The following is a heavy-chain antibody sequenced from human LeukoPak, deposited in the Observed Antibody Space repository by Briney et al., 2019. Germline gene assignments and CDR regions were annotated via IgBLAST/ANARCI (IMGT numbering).Heavy chain of an antibody. D-gene: IGHD3-3*01. CDR2: ISGSGGST. J-gene: IGHJ4*02. CDR3: ATSSLRNTILDY. Sequence: GGSLRLSCAASGFTFSSYAMSWVRQAPGKGLEWVSDISGSGGSTYYADSVKGRFTISRDNSKNTLYLQMNSLRAEDTAVYYCATSSLRNTILDYWGQGTLVTVSS. V-gene: IGHV3-23*01. CDR1: GFTFSSYA.